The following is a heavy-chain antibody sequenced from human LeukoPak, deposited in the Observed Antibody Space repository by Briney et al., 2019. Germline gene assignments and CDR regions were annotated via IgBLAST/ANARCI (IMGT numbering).Heavy chain of an antibody. V-gene: IGHV4-4*07. Sequence: SETLSLTCTVSGGSISSYYWSWIRQPAGKGLEWIGRIYTSGSTNYNPSLKSRVTMSVDTSKNQFSLKLSSVTAADTAVYYCARDRRGYSREANWFDPWGQGTLVTVSS. D-gene: IGHD3-22*01. J-gene: IGHJ5*02. CDR3: ARDRRGYSREANWFDP. CDR2: IYTSGST. CDR1: GGSISSYY.